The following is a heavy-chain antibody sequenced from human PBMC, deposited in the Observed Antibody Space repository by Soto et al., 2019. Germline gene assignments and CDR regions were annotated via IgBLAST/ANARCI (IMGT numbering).Heavy chain of an antibody. D-gene: IGHD6-19*01. CDR3: AKDRFRIAVAAPFDY. V-gene: IGHV3-30*18. Sequence: QVQLVESGGGVVQPGRSLRLSCAASGITFSSYGMHWVRQAPGKGLEWVAVISYDGSNKYYADSVKGRFTISRDNSKNTLYLQMNSLSAEDTAVYYCAKDRFRIAVAAPFDYWGQGTLVTVSS. J-gene: IGHJ4*02. CDR1: GITFSSYG. CDR2: ISYDGSNK.